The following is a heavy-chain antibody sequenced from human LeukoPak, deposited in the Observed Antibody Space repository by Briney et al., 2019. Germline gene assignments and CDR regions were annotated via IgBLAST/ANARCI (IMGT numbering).Heavy chain of an antibody. Sequence: SETLSLTCAVSGGSFSGYYWSWIRQSPGKGLEWIGEINHSGSTNYNPSLKSRVTISVDTSKNQFSLKLSSVTAADTAVYYCATSLTTVTHYYYYMDVWGKGTTVTISS. CDR3: ATSLTTVTHYYYYMDV. CDR2: INHSGST. D-gene: IGHD4-11*01. CDR1: GGSFSGYY. J-gene: IGHJ6*03. V-gene: IGHV4-34*01.